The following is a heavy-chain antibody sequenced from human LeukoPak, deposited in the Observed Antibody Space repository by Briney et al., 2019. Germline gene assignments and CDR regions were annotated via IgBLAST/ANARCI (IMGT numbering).Heavy chain of an antibody. Sequence: ASVTVSSKPSVYTFNDYYVHWVRQAPGQGRGWMGWINPNRGRTNHTPKFQGRVTLTTDTSISTAYMELSGLISGDTALYYCARDSSDVLTGYYHFWGQGTLVTVSS. CDR2: INPNRGRT. CDR3: ARDSSDVLTGYYHF. D-gene: IGHD3-9*01. V-gene: IGHV1-2*02. CDR1: VYTFNDYY. J-gene: IGHJ4*02.